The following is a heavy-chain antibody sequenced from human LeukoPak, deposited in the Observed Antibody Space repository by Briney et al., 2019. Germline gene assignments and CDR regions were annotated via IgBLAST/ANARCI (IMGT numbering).Heavy chain of an antibody. CDR2: IIPIFGTA. J-gene: IGHJ4*02. D-gene: IGHD3-10*01. V-gene: IGHV1-69*13. CDR3: ARAPVRGVEV. CDR1: GGTFSSYA. Sequence: ASVKVSFKASGGTFSSYAISWVRQAPGQGLEWMGGIIPIFGTANYAQKFQGRVTITADESTSTAYMELSCLRSEDTAVYYCARAPVRGVEVWGQGTLVTVSS.